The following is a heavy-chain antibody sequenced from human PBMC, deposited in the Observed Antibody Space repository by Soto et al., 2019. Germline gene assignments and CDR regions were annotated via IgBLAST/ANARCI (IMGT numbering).Heavy chain of an antibody. CDR3: ARDPSSSWYFRPMYYFDY. Sequence: QVQLVQSGAEVKKPGASVQVSCKASGYTFTSYGISWVRQAPGQGLEWMGWISAYNGNTNYAQKLQGRVTMTTDTSTSTAYMELRSLRSDDTAVYYCARDPSSSWYFRPMYYFDYWGQGTLVTVSS. D-gene: IGHD6-13*01. J-gene: IGHJ4*02. V-gene: IGHV1-18*01. CDR1: GYTFTSYG. CDR2: ISAYNGNT.